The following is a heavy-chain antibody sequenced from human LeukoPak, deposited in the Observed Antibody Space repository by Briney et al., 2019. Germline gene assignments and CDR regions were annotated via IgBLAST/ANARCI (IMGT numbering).Heavy chain of an antibody. CDR3: ARDGGPFDY. CDR2: ISSSSSTI. J-gene: IGHJ4*02. CDR1: GFTFSSYS. Sequence: GGSLRLSCAASGFTFSSYSMNWVRQAPGKGLEGVSYISSSSSTIYYADSVKGRFTISRDNDKNSLYLQMNSLRAEDTAVYYCARDGGPFDYWGQGTLVTVSS. D-gene: IGHD4-23*01. V-gene: IGHV3-48*01.